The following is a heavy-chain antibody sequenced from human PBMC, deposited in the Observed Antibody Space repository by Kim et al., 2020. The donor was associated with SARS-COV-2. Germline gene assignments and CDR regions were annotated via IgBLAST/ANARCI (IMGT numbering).Heavy chain of an antibody. CDR3: ARDVMVRGIFDY. J-gene: IGHJ4*02. D-gene: IGHD3-10*01. Sequence: GGSLRLSCAASGFTVSSNYMSWVRQAPGKGLEWVSVIYSGGSTYYADSVKGRFTISRDNSKNTLYLQMNSLRAEDTAVYYCARDVMVRGIFDYWGQGTLVTVSS. V-gene: IGHV3-66*02. CDR1: GFTVSSNY. CDR2: IYSGGST.